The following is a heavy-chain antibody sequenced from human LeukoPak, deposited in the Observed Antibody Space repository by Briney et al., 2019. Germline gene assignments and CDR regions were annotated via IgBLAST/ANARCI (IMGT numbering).Heavy chain of an antibody. Sequence: SETLSLTCTVSGGSISSYYWSWIRQPAGKGLEWIGRIYTSGSTNYNPSLKSRVTMSVDTSKNQFSLKLSSVTAADTAVYYCAREAVAVTNDAFDIWGQGTMVTVSS. CDR1: GGSISSYY. J-gene: IGHJ3*02. CDR3: AREAVAVTNDAFDI. D-gene: IGHD6-19*01. V-gene: IGHV4-4*07. CDR2: IYTSGST.